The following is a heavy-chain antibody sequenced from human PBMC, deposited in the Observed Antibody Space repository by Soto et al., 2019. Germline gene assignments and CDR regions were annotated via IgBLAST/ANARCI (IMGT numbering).Heavy chain of an antibody. CDR2: IIPIFGTA. V-gene: IGHV1-69*01. CDR1: GGTFSSYA. CDR3: ASRIAARRYYYYGMDV. J-gene: IGHJ6*02. D-gene: IGHD6-6*01. Sequence: QVQLVQSGAEVKKPGSSVKVSCKASGGTFSSYAISWVRQAPGQGLEWMGGIIPIFGTANYAQKFQGRVTITADESTSTAYMELSSLRAEDTAVYYCASRIAARRYYYYGMDVWGQGTTVTVSS.